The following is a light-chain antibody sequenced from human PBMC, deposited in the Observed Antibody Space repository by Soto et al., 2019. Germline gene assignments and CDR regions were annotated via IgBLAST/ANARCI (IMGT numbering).Light chain of an antibody. J-gene: IGKJ3*01. CDR1: QSVSSNF. V-gene: IGKV3-20*01. CDR3: HHYGRSAIFT. Sequence: EIVMTQSPGTLSLSPGERATLSCRASQSVSSNFLAWYQPRPGQAPRLLMDGASSRAAGFPDRFSGSGSGTDFTLTISRLEPEDFAVYYCHHYGRSAIFTFGPGTTVDIK. CDR2: GAS.